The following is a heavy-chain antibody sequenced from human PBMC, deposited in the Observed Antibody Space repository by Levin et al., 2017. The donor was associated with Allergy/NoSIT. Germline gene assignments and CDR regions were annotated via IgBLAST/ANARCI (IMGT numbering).Heavy chain of an antibody. D-gene: IGHD2-15*01. CDR1: GFTFSSYG. CDR3: AKVGLGGDFDY. CDR2: ISYDGSNK. Sequence: GESLKISCAASGFTFSSYGMHWVRQAPGKGLEWVAVISYDGSNKYYADSVKGRFTISRDNSKNTLYLQMNSLRAEDTAVYYCAKVGLGGDFDYWGQGTLVTVSS. J-gene: IGHJ4*02. V-gene: IGHV3-30*18.